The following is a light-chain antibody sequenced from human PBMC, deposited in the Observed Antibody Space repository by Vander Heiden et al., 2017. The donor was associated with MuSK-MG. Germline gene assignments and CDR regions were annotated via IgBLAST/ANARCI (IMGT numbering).Light chain of an antibody. CDR2: AAS. CDR3: QQSDSTPKT. V-gene: IGKV1-39*01. CDR1: QSISSY. J-gene: IGKJ1*01. Sequence: DIQMTQSPSSLSASVGDRVTITCRASQSISSYLNSYQQKPGKAPKLLIYAASSLQSGVPSRFSGSGSGTDFTLTISSLQPEDFATYYCQQSDSTPKTFGQGTKVEIK.